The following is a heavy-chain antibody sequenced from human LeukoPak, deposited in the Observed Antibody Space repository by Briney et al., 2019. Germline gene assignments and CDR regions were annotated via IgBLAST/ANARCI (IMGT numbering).Heavy chain of an antibody. Sequence: GGSLRLSCAASGFTFDDYAMHWVRQAPGKGLEWVSGISWNSGSIGYADSVKGRFTISRDNAKNSLYLQMNSLRGEDMALYYCAKDGGRGYSGYDYFFDYWGQGTLVTVSS. V-gene: IGHV3-9*03. CDR2: ISWNSGSI. D-gene: IGHD5-12*01. CDR3: AKDGGRGYSGYDYFFDY. J-gene: IGHJ4*02. CDR1: GFTFDDYA.